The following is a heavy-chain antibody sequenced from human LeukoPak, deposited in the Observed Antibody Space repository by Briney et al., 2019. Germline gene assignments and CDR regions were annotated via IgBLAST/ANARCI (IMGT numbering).Heavy chain of an antibody. CDR3: AIYQLLGWFDP. CDR2: IYYSGST. J-gene: IGHJ5*02. CDR1: GGSISSSSYY. V-gene: IGHV4-39*07. D-gene: IGHD2-2*01. Sequence: SETLSLTCTVSGGSISSSSYYWGWIRQPPGKGLEWIGSIYYSGSTYYNPSLKSRVTISVDTSKNQFSLKLSSVTAADTAVYYCAIYQLLGWFDPWGQGTLVTVSS.